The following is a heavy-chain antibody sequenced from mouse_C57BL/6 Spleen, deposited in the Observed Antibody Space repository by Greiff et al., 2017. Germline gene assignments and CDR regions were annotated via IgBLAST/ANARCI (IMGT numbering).Heavy chain of an antibody. CDR2: IDPSDSYT. J-gene: IGHJ3*01. D-gene: IGHD1-1*01. V-gene: IGHV1-69*01. CDR3: ARRGFRSYEFAY. Sequence: VQLQQPGAELVMPGASVKLSCKASGYTFTSYWMHWVKQRPGQGLEWIGEIDPSDSYTNYNQKFKGKSTLTVDKSSSTAYMQLSSLTSEDSAVYYCARRGFRSYEFAYWGQGTLVTVSA. CDR1: GYTFTSYW.